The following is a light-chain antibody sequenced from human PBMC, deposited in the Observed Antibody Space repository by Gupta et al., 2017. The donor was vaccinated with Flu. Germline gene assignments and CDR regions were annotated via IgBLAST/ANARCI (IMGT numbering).Light chain of an antibody. J-gene: IGKJ4*01. Sequence: PATLSVSQGERATLACRASQSVSSNVAWYQQKPGQAPRLLIYGASTRATGIPARFSGSGSVTEFTLTISSLQSEDFAVYYCQQDNNWPLTFGGGTKVEIK. CDR2: GAS. CDR1: QSVSSN. CDR3: QQDNNWPLT. V-gene: IGKV3-15*01.